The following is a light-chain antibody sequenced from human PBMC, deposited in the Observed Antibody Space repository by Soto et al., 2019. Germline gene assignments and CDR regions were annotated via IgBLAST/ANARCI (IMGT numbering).Light chain of an antibody. CDR2: GNS. CDR1: SSNIGAGYD. V-gene: IGLV1-40*01. J-gene: IGLJ1*01. CDR3: QSYDSSLSAYG. Sequence: QSALAQPPSVSGAPGQKVTISCTGSSSNIGAGYDLHWYQQLPGTAPKLLLYGNSNRPSGVPDRFSGSKSGTSASLAITGLQAEDEADYYCQSYDSSLSAYGFGTGTKVTV.